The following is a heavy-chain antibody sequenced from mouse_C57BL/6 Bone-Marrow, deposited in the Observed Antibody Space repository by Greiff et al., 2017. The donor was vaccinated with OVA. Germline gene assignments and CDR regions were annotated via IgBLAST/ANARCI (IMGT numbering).Heavy chain of an antibody. CDR2: ISGGGGNT. CDR1: GFTFSSYT. J-gene: IGHJ3*01. D-gene: IGHD1-1*01. Sequence: EVMLVESGGGLVKPGGSLKLSCAASGFTFSSYTMSWVRQTPEKRLEWVATISGGGGNTYYPDSVKGRFTISRDNAKNTLYLQMSSLRSEDTALYYCARPYYYGSPWFAYWGQGTLVTVSA. CDR3: ARPYYYGSPWFAY. V-gene: IGHV5-9*01.